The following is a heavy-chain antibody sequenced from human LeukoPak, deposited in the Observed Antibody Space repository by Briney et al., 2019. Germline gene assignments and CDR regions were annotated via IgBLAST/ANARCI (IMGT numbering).Heavy chain of an antibody. Sequence: SETLSLTCTVSGGSISSSSYYWGWIRQPPGKGLEWIGSIYYSGSNYYNPSLQSRVTISVDTSKNQFSLKLSSVTAADTAVYYCARAEGLSSWSSYFFDYWGQGALVTVSS. CDR1: GGSISSSSYY. CDR3: ARAEGLSSWSSYFFDY. D-gene: IGHD6-13*01. CDR2: IYYSGSN. J-gene: IGHJ4*02. V-gene: IGHV4-39*07.